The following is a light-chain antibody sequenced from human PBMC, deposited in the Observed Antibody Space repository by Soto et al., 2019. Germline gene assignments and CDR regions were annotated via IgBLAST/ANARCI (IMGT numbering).Light chain of an antibody. CDR2: KAS. V-gene: IGKV1-5*03. Sequence: DIQMTQSPSTLSASVGDRVTITCRASQSISSWLAWYQQKPGKVPNLLIYKASTLRSGVPSRFSGSGSGTEFTLTISSLQPDDFATYYCQQYSIYSRTFGQGTKVEVQ. J-gene: IGKJ1*01. CDR1: QSISSW. CDR3: QQYSIYSRT.